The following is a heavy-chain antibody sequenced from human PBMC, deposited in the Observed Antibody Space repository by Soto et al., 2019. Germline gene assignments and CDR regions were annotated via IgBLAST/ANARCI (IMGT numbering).Heavy chain of an antibody. J-gene: IGHJ4*02. Sequence: ASVKVSCKASGYTFTSYDINWVRQATGQGLEWMGWMNPNSGNTGYAQKFQGRVTMTRNTSISTAYMELSSLRSEDTAVYYCARGNLAIRYFDWLPPDYWGQGTLVTVSS. V-gene: IGHV1-8*01. CDR2: MNPNSGNT. CDR3: ARGNLAIRYFDWLPPDY. CDR1: GYTFTSYD. D-gene: IGHD3-9*01.